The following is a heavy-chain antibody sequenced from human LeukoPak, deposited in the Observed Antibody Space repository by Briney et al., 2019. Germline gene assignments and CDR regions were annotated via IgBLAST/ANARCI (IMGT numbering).Heavy chain of an antibody. Sequence: PGGSLRLSCAASGFTFSDFYMSWIRQAPGKGLEWVSYISSSGSTIYYADSVKGRFTISRDNAKNSLYLQMNSLRVEDTAAYYCAKVRAPSGWFNSDYWGQGTLVTVCS. CDR2: ISSSGSTI. D-gene: IGHD6-19*01. V-gene: IGHV3-11*01. CDR3: AKVRAPSGWFNSDY. J-gene: IGHJ4*02. CDR1: GFTFSDFY.